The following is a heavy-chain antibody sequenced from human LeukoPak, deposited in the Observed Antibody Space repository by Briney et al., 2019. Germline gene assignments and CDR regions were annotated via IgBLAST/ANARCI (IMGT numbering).Heavy chain of an antibody. J-gene: IGHJ4*02. CDR2: IDYSGST. D-gene: IGHD3-22*01. CDR3: ARIKTDSSGYYFGGSYQYYFDY. V-gene: IGHV4-59*01. Sequence: SETLSLTCTVSGDSISGYYWSWIRQPPGKGLEWIGYIDYSGSTNYNPSLKSRVTISVDTSKNQFSLKLSSVTAADTAVYYCARIKTDSSGYYFGGSYQYYFDYWGQGTLITVSS. CDR1: GDSISGYY.